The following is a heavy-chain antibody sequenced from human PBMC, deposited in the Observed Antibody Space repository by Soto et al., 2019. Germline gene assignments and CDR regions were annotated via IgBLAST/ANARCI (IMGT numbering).Heavy chain of an antibody. D-gene: IGHD3-9*01. Sequence: PGGSLRLSCAASGFTFSSYAMSWVRKAPGKGLEWVSVISGSGGSTYYADSVKGRFTISRDNSKNTLYLQMNSLRAEDTAVYYCAKVIGNDILTGSVPRNWFDPWGQGTLVTVSS. V-gene: IGHV3-23*01. CDR3: AKVIGNDILTGSVPRNWFDP. J-gene: IGHJ5*02. CDR2: ISGSGGST. CDR1: GFTFSSYA.